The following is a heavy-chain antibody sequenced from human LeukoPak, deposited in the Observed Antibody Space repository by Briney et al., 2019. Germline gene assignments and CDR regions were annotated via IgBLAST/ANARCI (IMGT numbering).Heavy chain of an antibody. J-gene: IGHJ3*02. CDR3: AKGGSPGYNYNAFDM. CDR2: ISRSGDIK. V-gene: IGHV3-48*03. Sequence: GGSLRLSCEASGLTLSIFEMNWVRLAPGKGLEWGSFISRSGDIKLYADSVKGRFTISRDNPKNSLYLQMNSLRAEDTAVYYCAKGGSPGYNYNAFDMWGQGTMVAVSS. D-gene: IGHD3-22*01. CDR1: GLTLSIFE.